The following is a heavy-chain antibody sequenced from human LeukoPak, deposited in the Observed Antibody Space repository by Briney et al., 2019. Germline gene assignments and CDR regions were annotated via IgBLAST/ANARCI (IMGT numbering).Heavy chain of an antibody. CDR2: INHSGST. Sequence: SETLSLTCAVYGGSFSGYYWSWIRQPPGKGLEWIGEINHSGSTNYNPSLKSRVTISVDTSKNQFSLKLSSVTAADTAVYYCARERSGKNVLRFLEWLPQTRNWFDPWGQGTLVTVSS. D-gene: IGHD3-3*01. J-gene: IGHJ5*02. V-gene: IGHV4-34*01. CDR1: GGSFSGYY. CDR3: ARERSGKNVLRFLEWLPQTRNWFDP.